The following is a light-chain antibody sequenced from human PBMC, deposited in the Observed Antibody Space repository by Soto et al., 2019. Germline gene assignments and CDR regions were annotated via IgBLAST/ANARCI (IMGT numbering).Light chain of an antibody. CDR2: RAS. CDR1: QDINSW. Sequence: IQMTESPSTLSPSPGDRVIIIFRASQDINSWLAWYQQIKGKAPKLLMYRASNLESGVPSRFRGSESGTECTLTISRLQPDDFATYYCQQYNSSPWTFGPGTKVDIK. CDR3: QQYNSSPWT. J-gene: IGKJ1*01. V-gene: IGKV1-5*03.